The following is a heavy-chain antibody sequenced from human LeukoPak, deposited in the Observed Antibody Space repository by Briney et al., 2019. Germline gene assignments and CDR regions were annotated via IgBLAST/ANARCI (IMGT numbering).Heavy chain of an antibody. CDR1: GASINSGGYY. D-gene: IGHD3-3*01. Sequence: PSQTLSLTCSASGASINSGGYYWNWIRQSPGQGLGWIGYISHSGSTRYNPSLKSPVSIFMDTSRNQFSLEVNSVTAADTAVYYCARGYDFWSNYFDYWGQGILVTVTS. CDR3: ARGYDFWSNYFDY. J-gene: IGHJ4*02. V-gene: IGHV4-30-4*01. CDR2: ISHSGST.